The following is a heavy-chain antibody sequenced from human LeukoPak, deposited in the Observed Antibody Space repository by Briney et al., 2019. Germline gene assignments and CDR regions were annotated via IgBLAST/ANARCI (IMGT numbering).Heavy chain of an antibody. Sequence: SETLSLTCTVSGGSISSYYWSWIRQPPGKGLEWIGDIYYSGSTNYNPSLKSRVTMSVDMSKNQFSLNLSSVTAADTAVYYCARQPPFGYSYGPYSDYWGQGTLVTVSS. J-gene: IGHJ4*02. V-gene: IGHV4-59*08. D-gene: IGHD5-18*01. CDR1: GGSISSYY. CDR2: IYYSGST. CDR3: ARQPPFGYSYGPYSDY.